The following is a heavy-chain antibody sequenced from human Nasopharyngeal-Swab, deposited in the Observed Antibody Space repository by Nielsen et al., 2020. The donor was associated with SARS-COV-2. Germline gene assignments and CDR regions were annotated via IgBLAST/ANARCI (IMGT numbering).Heavy chain of an antibody. V-gene: IGHV3-43*01. Sequence: GGSLRLSCAASGFTFDAYMMHWVRQGPGKGLEWVSLITWDGGGTYYADSVKGRFTISRDNSKSSLFLQMNSLRPEDTALYFCAKDSWTGDSYGSGSLFHSWGQGAQVTVSS. D-gene: IGHD3-10*01. CDR3: AKDSWTGDSYGSGSLFHS. CDR1: GFTFDAYM. J-gene: IGHJ4*02. CDR2: ITWDGGGT.